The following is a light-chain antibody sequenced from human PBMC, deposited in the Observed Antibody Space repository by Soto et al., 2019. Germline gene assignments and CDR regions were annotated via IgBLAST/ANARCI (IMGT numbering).Light chain of an antibody. CDR1: QSVDNNY. CDR2: GAS. J-gene: IGKJ5*01. Sequence: EIVLTQSPGTLSLSPGEEATLSCRASQSVDNNYLAWYQQKPGQTPRLIIYGASGRADGIPHRFSGSGFGTDFTLTISKVEPEDFAVYYCQQYGTPRSVTFGQGTRLAIK. CDR3: QQYGTPRSVT. V-gene: IGKV3-20*01.